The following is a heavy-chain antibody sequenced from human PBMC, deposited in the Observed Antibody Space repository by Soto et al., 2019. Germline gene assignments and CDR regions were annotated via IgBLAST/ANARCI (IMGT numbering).Heavy chain of an antibody. Sequence: QVQLQQWGAGLLKPSETLSLTCAVYCGSFSGYYWSWIRQPQGTGLEWIGEINHSGRTNYNPSLKSRVTLLEDTSNTQFTLKLSSVAAADAALYCCASTSRFDCWGQGTLVTVSS. V-gene: IGHV4-34*01. D-gene: IGHD3-16*01. J-gene: IGHJ4*02. CDR1: CGSFSGYY. CDR2: INHSGRT. CDR3: ASTSRFDC.